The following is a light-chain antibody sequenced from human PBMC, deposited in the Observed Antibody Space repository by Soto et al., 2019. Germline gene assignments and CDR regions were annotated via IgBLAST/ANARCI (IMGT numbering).Light chain of an antibody. CDR3: QQYNSYSRT. CDR2: KAS. V-gene: IGKV1-5*03. CDR1: QSISNW. Sequence: DIQMTQSPSTLSASVGDRVTISCRASQSISNWLAWYQQKPGKAPNLLIYKASSLESGVPSRFSGSGSGTEFTLTISSLQPDDFATYYCQQYNSYSRTFGQGTKVE. J-gene: IGKJ1*01.